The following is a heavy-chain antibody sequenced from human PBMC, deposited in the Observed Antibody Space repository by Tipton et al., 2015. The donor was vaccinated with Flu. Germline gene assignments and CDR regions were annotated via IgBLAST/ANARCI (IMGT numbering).Heavy chain of an antibody. CDR1: GGSISSYY. CDR3: AREVWDYCSGGSCYTEDWFDP. Sequence: TLSLTCTVSGGSISSYYWSWIRQPPGKGLEWIGYIYYSGSTNYNPSLKSRVTISVDTSKNQFSLKLSSVTAVDTAVYYCAREVWDYCSGGSCYTEDWFDPWGQGTLVTVSS. CDR2: IYYSGST. V-gene: IGHV4-59*01. D-gene: IGHD2-15*01. J-gene: IGHJ5*02.